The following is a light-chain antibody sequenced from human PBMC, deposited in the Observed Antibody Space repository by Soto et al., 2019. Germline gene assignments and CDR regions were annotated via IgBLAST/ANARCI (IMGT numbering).Light chain of an antibody. Sequence: QSALTQPASVSGSPGQSITISCTGTSSDVGAYSYVSWYQQHPGKAPKLMIYDVSNRPSGVSNRFSGSKSGNTASLTISGLQAEDEADYHCSSYRSSSTLVFGTGTKLTVL. V-gene: IGLV2-14*01. J-gene: IGLJ1*01. CDR3: SSYRSSSTLV. CDR2: DVS. CDR1: SSDVGAYSY.